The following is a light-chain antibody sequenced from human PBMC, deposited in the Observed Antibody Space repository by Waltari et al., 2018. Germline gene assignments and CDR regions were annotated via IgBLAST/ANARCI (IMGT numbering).Light chain of an antibody. V-gene: IGKV3-15*01. Sequence: VVLTQSPATLSVSPGKSAIISCRASQSVSSNLAWYQQKPGQTPRPHIYDASTRTSSSPVRFRGSGSGTEFTLTLNSLQSEASATYSCQQYNRWPPITFGQGTRLDIK. CDR1: QSVSSN. CDR2: DAS. CDR3: QQYNRWPPIT. J-gene: IGKJ5*01.